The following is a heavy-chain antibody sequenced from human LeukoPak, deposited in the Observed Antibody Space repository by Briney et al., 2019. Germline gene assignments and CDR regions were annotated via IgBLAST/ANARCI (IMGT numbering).Heavy chain of an antibody. D-gene: IGHD1-7*01. CDR2: IFYSGST. CDR3: ARRTGTTVWDDAFDI. Sequence: SEPVSLTCTVSGVSISSYFWTWIRQPPGKGLEWIGYIFYSGSTNYNPSLKRQDSISADTSKTQFSLELSSVTAADTAVYYCARRTGTTVWDDAFDIWGQGTLASVSS. CDR1: GVSISSYF. V-gene: IGHV4-59*08. J-gene: IGHJ3*02.